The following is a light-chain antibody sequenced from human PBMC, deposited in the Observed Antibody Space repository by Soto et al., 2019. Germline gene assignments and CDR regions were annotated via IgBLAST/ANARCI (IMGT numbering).Light chain of an antibody. J-gene: IGKJ5*01. V-gene: IGKV1-5*01. Sequence: DIQMTQSPSTLSASAGDRVTITCRASQSITIWLAWYQQKPGKAPKLLIYDASTLESGVPSRFSGSGSGTEFTLTISSLQPDDFATYYCLQFHSFPITFGQGTRLEIK. CDR1: QSITIW. CDR3: LQFHSFPIT. CDR2: DAS.